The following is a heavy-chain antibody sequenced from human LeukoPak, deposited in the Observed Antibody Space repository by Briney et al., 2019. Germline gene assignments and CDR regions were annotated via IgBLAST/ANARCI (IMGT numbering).Heavy chain of an antibody. CDR2: IKSKTDGGTT. CDR3: TTMARVVAYTFDY. D-gene: IGHD3-22*01. CDR1: GFTSSNAW. Sequence: GGSLRLSCAASGFTSSNAWMSWVRQAPGKGLEWVGRIKSKTDGGTTDYAAPVKGRFTISRDDSKNTLYLQMNSLKTEDTAVYYCTTMARVVAYTFDYWGQGTLVTVSS. J-gene: IGHJ4*02. V-gene: IGHV3-15*01.